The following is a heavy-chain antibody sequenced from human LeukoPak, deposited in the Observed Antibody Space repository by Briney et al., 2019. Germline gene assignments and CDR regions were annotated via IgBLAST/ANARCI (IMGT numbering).Heavy chain of an antibody. D-gene: IGHD3-10*01. J-gene: IGHJ4*02. Sequence: SETVSLTCNVTGGSISSYYWSWIRQPPGKGLEWIGYIYYIGSTNYNPSLKSRVTISVDTSKNHFSLKLNSVTAADTAVYYCARHRTLGVVDYWGQGTPFTVSS. V-gene: IGHV4-59*08. CDR3: ARHRTLGVVDY. CDR2: IYYIGST. CDR1: GGSISSYY.